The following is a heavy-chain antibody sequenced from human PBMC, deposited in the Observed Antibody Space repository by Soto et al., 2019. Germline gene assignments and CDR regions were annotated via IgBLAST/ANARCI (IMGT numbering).Heavy chain of an antibody. Sequence: EVQLLESGGGLVQPGGSLRLSCAASGFTFSSYSMNWVRQAPGKGLEWVSYISSSSSTIYYADSVKGRFTISRDNAKKSLYLKMNSLRAEDTAVYYCARDRTPDYWGQGTLVTVSS. CDR1: GFTFSSYS. V-gene: IGHV3-48*01. CDR3: ARDRTPDY. D-gene: IGHD1-1*01. CDR2: ISSSSSTI. J-gene: IGHJ4*02.